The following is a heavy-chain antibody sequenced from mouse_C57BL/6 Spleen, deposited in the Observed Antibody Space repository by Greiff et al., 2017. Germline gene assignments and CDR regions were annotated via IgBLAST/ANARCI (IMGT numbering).Heavy chain of an antibody. V-gene: IGHV1-54*01. CDR1: GYAFTNYL. Sequence: VKLQESGAELVRPGTSVKVSCKASGYAFTNYLIEWVKQRPGQGLEWIGVINPGSGGTNYNEKFKGKATLTADKSSSTAYMQLSSLTSEDSAVYFCARDWDEDYAMDYWGQGTSVTVSS. J-gene: IGHJ4*01. CDR2: INPGSGGT. CDR3: ARDWDEDYAMDY. D-gene: IGHD4-1*01.